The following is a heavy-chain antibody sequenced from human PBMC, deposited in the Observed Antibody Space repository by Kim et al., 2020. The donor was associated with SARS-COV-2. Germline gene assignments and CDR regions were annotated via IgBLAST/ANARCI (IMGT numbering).Heavy chain of an antibody. V-gene: IGHV7-4-1*02. CDR3: ARQGSPFYNWFDP. Sequence: YAQGFTGRFVFSLDTSVSTAYLQISSLKAEDTAVYYCARQGSPFYNWFDPWGQGTLVTVSS. J-gene: IGHJ5*02.